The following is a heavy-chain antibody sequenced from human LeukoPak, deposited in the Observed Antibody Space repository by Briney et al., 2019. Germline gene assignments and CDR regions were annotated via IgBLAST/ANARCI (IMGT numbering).Heavy chain of an antibody. Sequence: GGSLRLSCTPSGFTFGDYAISWFRQAPGKGRDWVGFIRSKAYGGTTESAASVKGRFTISRDDSKSIAYLQMNSLEPEDTAVYYCTREHDILTDWGQGTLVTVSS. V-gene: IGHV3-49*03. J-gene: IGHJ4*02. CDR2: IRSKAYGGTT. CDR3: TREHDILTD. D-gene: IGHD3-9*01. CDR1: GFTFGDYA.